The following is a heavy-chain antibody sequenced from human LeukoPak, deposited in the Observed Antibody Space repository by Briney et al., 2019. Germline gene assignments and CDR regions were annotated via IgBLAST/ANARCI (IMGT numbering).Heavy chain of an antibody. V-gene: IGHV1-18*01. Sequence: GASVKVSCKASGGTFSSYAISWVRQAPGQGLEWMGWISAYNGNTNYAQKLQGRVTMTTDTSTSTAYMELRSLRSDDTAVYYCARDWSYYYDSSGYYPGDYWGQGTLVTVSS. CDR1: GGTFSSYA. CDR3: ARDWSYYYDSSGYYPGDY. J-gene: IGHJ4*02. D-gene: IGHD3-22*01. CDR2: ISAYNGNT.